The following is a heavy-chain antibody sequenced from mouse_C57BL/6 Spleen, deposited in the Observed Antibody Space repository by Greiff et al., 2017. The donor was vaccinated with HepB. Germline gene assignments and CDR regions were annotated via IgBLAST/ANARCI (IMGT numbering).Heavy chain of an antibody. J-gene: IGHJ1*03. Sequence: VQLQQSGPGLAKPSQTLSLTCSVTGYSITSDYWNWIRKFPGNKLEYMGYISYSGSTYYNPSLKSRISITRDTSKNQYYLQLNSVTTEDTATYYCAREIRYYGSSYRWYFDVWGTGTTVTVSS. CDR2: ISYSGST. D-gene: IGHD1-1*01. V-gene: IGHV3-8*01. CDR1: GYSITSDY. CDR3: AREIRYYGSSYRWYFDV.